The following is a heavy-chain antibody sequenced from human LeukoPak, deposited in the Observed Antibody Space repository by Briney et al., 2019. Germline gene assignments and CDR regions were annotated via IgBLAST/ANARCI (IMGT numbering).Heavy chain of an antibody. V-gene: IGHV1-18*04. D-gene: IGHD2-2*01. J-gene: IGHJ4*02. CDR3: AREYDQLQDIVVLVY. CDR2: ISAYNGNT. CDR1: GYTFTSYG. Sequence: ASVKVSCKASGYTFTSYGISWVRQAPGQGLEWMGWISAYNGNTNYAQKLQGRVTMTTDTSTSTAYMELRSLRSDDTAVYYCAREYDQLQDIVVLVYWGQGTLVTVSS.